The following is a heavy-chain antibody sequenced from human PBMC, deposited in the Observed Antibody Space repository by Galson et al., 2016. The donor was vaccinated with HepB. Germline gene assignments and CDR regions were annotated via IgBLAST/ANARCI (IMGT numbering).Heavy chain of an antibody. J-gene: IGHJ4*02. CDR1: GFTFSTYD. CDR2: ISTDGTIK. Sequence: SLRLSCAASGFTFSTYDIHWVRQAPGKGLEWVAVISTDGTIKLYTDSVKGRFTISRDNSKNTLYLLMNSLRSEDTALYYCARDSVTGVPDYFDYWGQGTLVIVSS. D-gene: IGHD1-14*01. CDR3: ARDSVTGVPDYFDY. V-gene: IGHV3-30*04.